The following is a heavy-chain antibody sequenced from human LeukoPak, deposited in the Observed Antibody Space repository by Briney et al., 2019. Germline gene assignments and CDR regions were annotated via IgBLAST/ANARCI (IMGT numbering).Heavy chain of an antibody. CDR2: INHAGTT. D-gene: IGHD3-10*01. Sequence: SETLSLTCTVSGGSVNSKNWWNWVRQPPEKGLEWIGDINHAGTTNYNPSLESRVTISIDKSRNRFSLRLTSVAAADTAVYYCATDLGEGGNWGQGTLVTVSS. J-gene: IGHJ4*02. CDR3: ATDLGEGGN. V-gene: IGHV4-4*02. CDR1: GGSVNSKNW.